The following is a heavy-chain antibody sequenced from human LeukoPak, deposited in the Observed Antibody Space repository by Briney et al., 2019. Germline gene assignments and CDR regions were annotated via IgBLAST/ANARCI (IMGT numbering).Heavy chain of an antibody. Sequence: SETLSLTCTVSGDSVSSGSYYWGWIRQPPGKGLEWIGYISYSGSTNYNPSLKSRVTISVDTSKNQFSLKLRSVTAADTAVYYCARQNDRSHDYWGQGTLVTVSS. CDR3: ARQNDRSHDY. CDR1: GDSVSSGSYY. D-gene: IGHD1-1*01. J-gene: IGHJ4*02. V-gene: IGHV4-61*01. CDR2: ISYSGST.